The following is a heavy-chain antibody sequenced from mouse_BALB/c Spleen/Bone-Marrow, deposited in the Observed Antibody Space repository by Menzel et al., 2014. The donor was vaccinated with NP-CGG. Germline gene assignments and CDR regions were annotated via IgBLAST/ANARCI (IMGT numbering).Heavy chain of an antibody. V-gene: IGHV3-1*02. Sequence: EVQGVESGPDLVKPSQSLSLTCTVTGYSITSGYSCHWIRQFPGNKLEWMGYIHYSGSTNYNPSLKSRISITRDTSKNQFFLQLNSVTTEDTATYYCARTRYGNFAYWGQGTLVTVSA. J-gene: IGHJ3*01. CDR3: ARTRYGNFAY. D-gene: IGHD2-1*01. CDR2: IHYSGST. CDR1: GYSITSGYS.